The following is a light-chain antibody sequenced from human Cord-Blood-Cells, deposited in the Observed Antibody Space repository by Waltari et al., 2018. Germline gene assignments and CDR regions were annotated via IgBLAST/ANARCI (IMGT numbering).Light chain of an antibody. J-gene: IGLJ1*01. CDR1: SSNIGSNY. CDR2: RNN. Sequence: QSVLTQPPSASGTPGQRVTISCSGSSSNIGSNYVYWYQQIPGTAPKLLIYRNNPRPSGVPDRFSGSKSGTSASLAISGLRSEDEADYYCAAWDDSLSGSYVFGTGTKVTVL. CDR3: AAWDDSLSGSYV. V-gene: IGLV1-47*01.